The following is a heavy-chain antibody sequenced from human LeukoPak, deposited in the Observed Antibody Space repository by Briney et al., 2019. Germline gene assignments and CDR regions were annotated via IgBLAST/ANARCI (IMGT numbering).Heavy chain of an antibody. CDR1: GFTFSSYG. V-gene: IGHV3-30*18. CDR2: ISYDGSNK. J-gene: IGHJ6*02. D-gene: IGHD3-3*01. CDR3: GKDHRDFWSGYYYKDYYYYGMDV. Sequence: PGGSLRLSCAASGFTFSSYGMHWVRQAPGKGLEWVAVISYDGSNKYYADSVKGRFTISRDNSKNTLYLQMNSLRAEDTAVYYCGKDHRDFWSGYYYKDYYYYGMDVWGQGTTVTVSS.